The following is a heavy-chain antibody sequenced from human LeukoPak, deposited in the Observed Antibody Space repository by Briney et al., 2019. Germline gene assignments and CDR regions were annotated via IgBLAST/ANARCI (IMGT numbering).Heavy chain of an antibody. CDR2: IYPGDSDT. D-gene: IGHD4-11*01. CDR1: GSSFTSYW. CDR3: ARHPSVTSPLDY. Sequence: RGGSLQISCQGSGSSFTSYWIGWGRQVPGKGVEGMGIIYPGDSDTRYSPSFQGPVTISADKSISTAYLQWSSLKASDTAMYYCARHPSVTSPLDYWGQGTLVTVSS. J-gene: IGHJ4*02. V-gene: IGHV5-51*01.